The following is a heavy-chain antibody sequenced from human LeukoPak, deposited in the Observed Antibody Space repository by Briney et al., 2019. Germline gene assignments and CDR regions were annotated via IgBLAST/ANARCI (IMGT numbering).Heavy chain of an antibody. CDR3: AKDYSYYGSGSPWYDYVWGSYRSHFDY. CDR1: GFTFSSYA. Sequence: GGSLRLSCAASGFTFSSYAMSWVRQAPGKGLEWVSAISGSGGSTYYADSVKGRFTISRDNSKNTLYLQMNSLRAEDKAVYYCAKDYSYYGSGSPWYDYVWGSYRSHFDYWGQGTLVTVSS. D-gene: IGHD3-16*02. CDR2: ISGSGGST. J-gene: IGHJ4*02. V-gene: IGHV3-23*01.